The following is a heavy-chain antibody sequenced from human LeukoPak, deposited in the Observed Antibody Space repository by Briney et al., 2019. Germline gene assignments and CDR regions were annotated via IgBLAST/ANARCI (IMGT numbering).Heavy chain of an antibody. CDR2: ISAYNGNT. Sequence: ASVKVSCKTSGYNFIDYYLHWVRQAPGQGLEWMGWISAYNGNTKYAQKLQGRVSMTTDTSTSTAYIELRSLRSDDTAIYYCARGGSGSSTWFDPWGQGTLVTVSS. CDR3: ARGGSGSSTWFDP. CDR1: GYNFIDYY. D-gene: IGHD2-15*01. V-gene: IGHV1-18*04. J-gene: IGHJ5*02.